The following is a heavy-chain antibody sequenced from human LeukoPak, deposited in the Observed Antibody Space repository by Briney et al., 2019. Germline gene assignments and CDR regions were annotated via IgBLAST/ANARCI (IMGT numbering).Heavy chain of an antibody. CDR1: GFTFSDYW. D-gene: IGHD3-10*01. Sequence: GGSLRLSRAASGFTFSDYWMHWVRQAPGKGLAWVSRIRTDGSSTSYADSVKGRFTISRDNAKNTLYLQMNSLRAEDTAVYYCARESGSHGSGFDPWGQGTLVTVSS. CDR2: IRTDGSST. J-gene: IGHJ5*02. CDR3: ARESGSHGSGFDP. V-gene: IGHV3-74*01.